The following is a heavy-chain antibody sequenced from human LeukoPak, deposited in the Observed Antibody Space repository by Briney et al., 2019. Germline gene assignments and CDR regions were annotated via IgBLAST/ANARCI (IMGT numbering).Heavy chain of an antibody. D-gene: IGHD4/OR15-4a*01. Sequence: GGSLRLSCAASGFTFSNYWMHWVRQAPGKGLVWVSRVKSDGSTTDYADSVKGRFTISRDNSKNTLYLQMNSLRAEDTAVYYCARRAGAYSHPYDYWGQGTLVTVSS. CDR3: ARRAGAYSHPYDY. CDR2: VKSDGSTT. CDR1: GFTFSNYW. V-gene: IGHV3-74*01. J-gene: IGHJ4*02.